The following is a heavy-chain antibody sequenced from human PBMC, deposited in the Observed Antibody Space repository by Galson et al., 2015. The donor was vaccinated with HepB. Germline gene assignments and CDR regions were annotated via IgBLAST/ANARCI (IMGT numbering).Heavy chain of an antibody. D-gene: IGHD5-12*01. Sequence: SVKVSCKASGDTFTGYFMDWVRQAPVQGLEWMGWINPNSGATKCAQKFQGRVTLTRDTSISTVYMELSSLRSDDTAVYYCARGAPTSGSSRGILDPWGQGTLVTVSS. CDR1: GDTFTGYF. J-gene: IGHJ5*02. V-gene: IGHV1-2*02. CDR2: INPNSGAT. CDR3: ARGAPTSGSSRGILDP.